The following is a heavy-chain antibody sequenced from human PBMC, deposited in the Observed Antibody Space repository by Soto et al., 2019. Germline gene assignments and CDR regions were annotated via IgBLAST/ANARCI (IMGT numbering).Heavy chain of an antibody. V-gene: IGHV6-1*01. CDR3: AREGGDSSSWYIDY. D-gene: IGHD6-13*01. CDR1: GDSVSGNSAA. Sequence: SQTLSLTCAISGDSVSGNSAAWTWVRQSPSRGLEWLGRTYYRSKWNNDYAVSVKRRITINPDTSKNQFSLQLNSVTPEDTAVYYCAREGGDSSSWYIDYWGQRTLVTVSS. CDR2: TYYRSKWNN. J-gene: IGHJ4*02.